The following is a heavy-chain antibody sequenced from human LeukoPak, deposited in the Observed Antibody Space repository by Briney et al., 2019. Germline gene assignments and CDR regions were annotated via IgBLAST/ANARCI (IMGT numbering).Heavy chain of an antibody. D-gene: IGHD3-10*01. CDR3: AKDYAYYYGSGIGGFDD. V-gene: IGHV3-23*01. J-gene: IGHJ4*02. CDR2: ISGSGATT. CDR1: GFTFSSYA. Sequence: PGGSLRLSCAASGFTFSSYAMSWVRQAPGKGLEWVSAISGSGATTYYADSVKGRFTTARDKSNNTLYLQMNSLRAEDTAVYYRAKDYAYYYGSGIGGFDDWGQGTLVTVSS.